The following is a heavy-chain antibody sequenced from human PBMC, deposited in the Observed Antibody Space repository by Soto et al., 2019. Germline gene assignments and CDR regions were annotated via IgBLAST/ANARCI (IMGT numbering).Heavy chain of an antibody. Sequence: PGGSLRLSCAASGFTFSSYAMSWVRQAPGKGLEWVSAISGSGGSTYYADSVKGRFTISRDNSKNTLYLQMNSLRAEDTAVYYCAKDVNSWTLHKSNWFDPWGQGTLVTVSS. J-gene: IGHJ5*02. V-gene: IGHV3-23*01. D-gene: IGHD1-1*01. CDR3: AKDVNSWTLHKSNWFDP. CDR2: ISGSGGST. CDR1: GFTFSSYA.